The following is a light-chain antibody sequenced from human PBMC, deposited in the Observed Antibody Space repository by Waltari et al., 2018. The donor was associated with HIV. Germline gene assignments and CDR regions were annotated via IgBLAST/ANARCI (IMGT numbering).Light chain of an antibody. V-gene: IGLV1-47*01. CDR1: RSNIGSNY. CDR2: RNN. CDR3: ATWDDSLCGRV. J-gene: IGLJ3*02. Sequence: QSVLTQPPSASGAPGQKFTISCSGSRSNIGSNYVYWYQQLPGAAPKLLIYRNNQRPAGVPDRFSGSKSGTSASLAVSGLRSEDEGHYYCATWDDSLCGRVFGGGTKLTVL.